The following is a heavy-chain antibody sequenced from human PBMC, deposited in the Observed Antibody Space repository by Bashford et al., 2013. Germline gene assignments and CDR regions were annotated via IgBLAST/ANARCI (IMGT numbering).Heavy chain of an antibody. CDR3: TRVFSGHDTFNHYYYMDV. J-gene: IGHJ6*03. D-gene: IGHD5-12*01. Sequence: VRQAPGRGLEWVAKIRFDGTEKHYVDSVRGRFTISRDNDKNALYLQMNSLRLEDTSTYYCTRVFSGHDTFNHYYYMDVWGKGTTVTVSS. CDR2: IRFDGTEK. V-gene: IGHV3-7*03.